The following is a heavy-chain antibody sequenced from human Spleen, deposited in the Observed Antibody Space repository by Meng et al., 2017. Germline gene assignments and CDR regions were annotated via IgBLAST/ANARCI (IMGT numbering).Heavy chain of an antibody. J-gene: IGHJ3*01. D-gene: IGHD2-8*01. CDR1: GLTFSNFW. CDR3: ARDHQWTFDV. Sequence: GESLKISCAASGLTFSNFWMAWVRQAPGKGLEWVAVISPDGSQRYYADSVRGPFALSIDNAENSLSLQFNSLRAGDTAVFYCARDHQWTFDVWGQGTMVTVSS. CDR2: ISPDGSQR. V-gene: IGHV3-7*01.